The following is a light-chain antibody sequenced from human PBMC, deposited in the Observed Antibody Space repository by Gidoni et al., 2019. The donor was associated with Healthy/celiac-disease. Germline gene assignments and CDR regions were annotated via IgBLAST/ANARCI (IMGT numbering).Light chain of an antibody. CDR1: QSVSSSY. CDR2: GAS. V-gene: IGKV3-20*01. J-gene: IGKJ2*01. Sequence: EIVVTQSPGTLSLSPGERATLSCRASQSVSSSYLAWYQQKPGQAPRLLIYGASSRATGIPDRFSGRGSGTDFTLTISRLEPEDFAVYYCQQYGSSPQTFGQGTKLEIK. CDR3: QQYGSSPQT.